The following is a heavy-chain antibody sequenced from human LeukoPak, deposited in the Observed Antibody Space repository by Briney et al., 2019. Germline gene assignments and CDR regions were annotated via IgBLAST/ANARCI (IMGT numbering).Heavy chain of an antibody. J-gene: IGHJ6*02. V-gene: IGHV4-59*01. CDR3: ARVWGGGEQRKLKVTELGRTRDPYQGMDV. D-gene: IGHD3-16*01. CDR1: GGSISSYY. Sequence: PSETLSLTCTVSGGSISSYYWSWIRQPPGKGLEWIGYIYYSGSTNYNPSLKSRVTISVDTSKNQFSLKLSSVTAADTAMYSCARVWGGGEQRKLKVTELGRTRDPYQGMDVWGQGTTVTVSS. CDR2: IYYSGST.